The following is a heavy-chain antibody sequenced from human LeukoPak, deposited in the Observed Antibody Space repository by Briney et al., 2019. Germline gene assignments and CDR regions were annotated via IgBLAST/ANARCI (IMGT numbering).Heavy chain of an antibody. V-gene: IGHV3-23*01. CDR3: AKDGNWARFEN. D-gene: IGHD7-27*01. CDR2: ISGSGGYT. Sequence: PGGSLRLSCAASGFTFSSSGMSWVRQAPGKVLEWVSGISGSGGYTSYADSVKGRFTISRDNSKNTLHLQMNSPRAEDTAAYYCAKDGNWARFENWGQGTLVTVSS. J-gene: IGHJ4*02. CDR1: GFTFSSSG.